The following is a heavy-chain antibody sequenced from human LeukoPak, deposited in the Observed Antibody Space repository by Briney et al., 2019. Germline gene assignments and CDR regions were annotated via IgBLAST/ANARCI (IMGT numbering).Heavy chain of an antibody. D-gene: IGHD1-20*01. J-gene: IGHJ4*02. CDR1: GFTFSSYW. V-gene: IGHV3-7*01. CDR3: VRDRGGGNWLDY. CDR2: IKKDGSEK. Sequence: GGSLRLSCAASGFTFSSYWMSWIRQAPGKGLEWVANIKKDGSEKQYLDSVKGRFTISRDNARNSLYLQMDSLRAEDTAVYFCVRDRGGGNWLDYWGQGTLVTVSS.